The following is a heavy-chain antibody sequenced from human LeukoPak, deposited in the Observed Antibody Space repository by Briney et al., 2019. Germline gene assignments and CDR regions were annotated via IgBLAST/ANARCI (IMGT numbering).Heavy chain of an antibody. V-gene: IGHV3-7*01. CDR1: GFTFSSYW. J-gene: IGHJ3*02. CDR3: ARTPVGAPSAFVI. D-gene: IGHD1-26*01. Sequence: GGSLRLFCAASGFTFSSYWMSWARHAPGEGREWVTNIKQDGSEKYCVDSVKGRLTLYRDNGKNSLYLQINRQIGADTAVFFCARTPVGAPSAFVIWGQRTMVTVSS. CDR2: IKQDGSEK.